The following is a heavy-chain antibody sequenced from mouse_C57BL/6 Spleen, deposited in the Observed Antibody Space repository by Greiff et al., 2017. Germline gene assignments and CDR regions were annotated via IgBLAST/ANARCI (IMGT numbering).Heavy chain of an antibody. Sequence: EVQLQQSGPELVKPGASVKISCKASGYSFTGYYMNWVKQSPEKSLEWIGEINPSTGGTTYNQKFKAKATLTVDNSSSTAYMQLKSLTSEDSAVYYCARGNIEYFDVWGTGTTGTVSS. CDR2: INPSTGGT. J-gene: IGHJ1*03. V-gene: IGHV1-42*01. CDR1: GYSFTGYY. CDR3: ARGNIEYFDV. D-gene: IGHD2-1*01.